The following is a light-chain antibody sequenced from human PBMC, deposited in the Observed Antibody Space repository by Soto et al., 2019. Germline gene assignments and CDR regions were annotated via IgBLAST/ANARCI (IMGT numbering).Light chain of an antibody. CDR2: GVS. CDR1: QSVNNK. V-gene: IGKV3-15*01. J-gene: IGKJ2*01. CDR3: QQYKSWPYT. Sequence: EIVMTQSPATLSVSPGERATLSCRASQSVNNKLAWFQQKPGQAPRLLIYGVSTRATDIPARFSGSGSGTDFTLTISSLQSEDLAVYYCQQYKSWPYTFGQGTKLEIK.